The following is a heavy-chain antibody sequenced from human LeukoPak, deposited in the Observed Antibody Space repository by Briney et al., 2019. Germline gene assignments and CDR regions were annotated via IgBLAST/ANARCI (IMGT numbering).Heavy chain of an antibody. D-gene: IGHD3-22*01. CDR2: INPNSGGT. CDR1: GYTFTGYY. J-gene: IGHJ4*02. V-gene: IGHV1-2*02. CDR3: ARETYYYDSSGYYGGSDY. Sequence: ASVKVSCKASGYTFTGYYMHWVRQAPGQGLEWMGWINPNSGGTNYAQKFQGRVTMTRDTSISTAYMELSRLRSDDTAVYYCARETYYYDSSGYYGGSDYWGQGTLVTVSS.